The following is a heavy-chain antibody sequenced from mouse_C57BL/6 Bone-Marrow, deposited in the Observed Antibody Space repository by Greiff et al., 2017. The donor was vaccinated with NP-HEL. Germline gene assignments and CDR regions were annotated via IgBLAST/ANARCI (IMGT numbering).Heavy chain of an antibody. CDR1: GYTFTSYW. Sequence: QVQLQQPGAELVKPGASVKMSCKASGYTFTSYWITWVKQRPGQGLEWIGDIYPGSGSTNYNEKFKSKATLTVDTSSSTAYMQLSSLTSEDSAVYYCARRIRAHYYGSSLDYWGQGTTLTVSS. CDR2: IYPGSGST. V-gene: IGHV1-55*01. J-gene: IGHJ2*01. D-gene: IGHD1-1*01. CDR3: ARRIRAHYYGSSLDY.